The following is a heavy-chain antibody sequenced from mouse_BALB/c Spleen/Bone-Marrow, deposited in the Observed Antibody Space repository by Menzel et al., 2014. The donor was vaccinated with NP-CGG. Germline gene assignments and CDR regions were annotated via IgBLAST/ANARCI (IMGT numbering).Heavy chain of an antibody. D-gene: IGHD1-1*01. J-gene: IGHJ2*02. V-gene: IGHV1-69*02. CDR1: GYTFTNYW. CDR3: ARGRTTVVSDY. Sequence: QVQLQQSGAEVVKPGASVKVSCEASGYTFTNYWMQWVKQRPGQGLEWIGEIEPSDSYTNYNQDFKGKATLTVDKSSSTAYMQLSSLTSEDSADYYCARGRTTVVSDYWGQGTSLTVSS. CDR2: IEPSDSYT.